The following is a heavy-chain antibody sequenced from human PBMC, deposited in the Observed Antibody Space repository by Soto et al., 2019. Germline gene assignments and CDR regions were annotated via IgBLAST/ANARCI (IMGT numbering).Heavy chain of an antibody. CDR1: GFTFSSYW. CDR2: INSDGSNT. Sequence: GGSLRLSCAASGFTFSSYWMHWVRQAPGKGLVWVSRINSDGSNTSYADSVKGRFTISRDNAKNTLYLQMNSLRAEDTAVYYCARGDREDIAVVIGVRPGEYGVDVWGQGTTVTVSS. J-gene: IGHJ6*02. CDR3: ARGDREDIAVVIGVRPGEYGVDV. D-gene: IGHD2-15*01. V-gene: IGHV3-74*01.